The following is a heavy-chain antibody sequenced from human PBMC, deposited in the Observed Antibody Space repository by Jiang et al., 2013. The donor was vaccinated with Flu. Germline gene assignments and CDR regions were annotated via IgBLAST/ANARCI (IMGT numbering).Heavy chain of an antibody. D-gene: IGHD3-3*01. CDR2: INAGNGNT. CDR1: GYTFTSYA. CDR3: ARGGITIFGVVKYDAFDI. V-gene: IGHV1-3*01. J-gene: IGHJ3*02. Sequence: SGAEVKKPGASVKASCKASGYTFTSYAMHWVRQAPGQRLEWMGWINAGNGNTKYSQKFQGRVTITRDTSTSTAYMELRSLRSDDTAVYYCARGGITIFGVVKYDAFDIWGQGTMVTVSS.